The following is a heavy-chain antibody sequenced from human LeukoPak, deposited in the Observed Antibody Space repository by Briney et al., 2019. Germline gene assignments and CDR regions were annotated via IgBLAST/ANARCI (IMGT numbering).Heavy chain of an antibody. CDR2: IYYSGITYYSGSI. CDR1: GGSISSNSYY. Sequence: KPSETLSLTCTVSGGSISSNSYYWGWIRQPPGKGLEWIGSIYYSGITYYSGSIFYNPSLKSRVTITVDASKNEISLKLSSVTAADTAVFYCVRVGYNYYGSGSPKLTWFDPWGQGTLVTVSS. V-gene: IGHV4-39*07. J-gene: IGHJ5*02. D-gene: IGHD3-10*01. CDR3: VRVGYNYYGSGSPKLTWFDP.